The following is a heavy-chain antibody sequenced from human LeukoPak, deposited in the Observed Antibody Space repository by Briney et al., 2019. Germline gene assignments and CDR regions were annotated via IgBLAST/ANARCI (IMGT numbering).Heavy chain of an antibody. D-gene: IGHD1-7*01. CDR2: ISPDGSNK. V-gene: IGHV3-30*01. Sequence: GGSLRLSCAASGFTFSGYAMHWVRQAPGKGLEWVAVISPDGSNKYYADPVKGQFTISRDNSKDTLSLQMNSLRPEDTAVYYCARGAGTTVYYMDVWGKGTTVTVSS. J-gene: IGHJ6*03. CDR1: GFTFSGYA. CDR3: ARGAGTTVYYMDV.